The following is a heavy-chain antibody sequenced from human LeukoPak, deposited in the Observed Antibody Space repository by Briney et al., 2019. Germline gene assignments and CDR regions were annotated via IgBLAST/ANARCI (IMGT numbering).Heavy chain of an antibody. CDR1: GFIFSSYG. D-gene: IGHD2-2*01. CDR3: ARGYIVVVPALDY. Sequence: GGSLRLSCAASGFIFSSYGMHWVRQAPGKGLEWVAVIWYDGSNKYYADSVKGRFTISRDNSKNTLYLQMNSLRAEDTAVYYCARGYIVVVPALDYWGQGTLVTVSS. J-gene: IGHJ4*02. CDR2: IWYDGSNK. V-gene: IGHV3-33*01.